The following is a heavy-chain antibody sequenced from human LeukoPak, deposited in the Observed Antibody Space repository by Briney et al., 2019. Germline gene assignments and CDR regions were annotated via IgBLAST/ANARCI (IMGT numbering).Heavy chain of an antibody. D-gene: IGHD3-22*01. CDR2: IYYSGST. CDR3: ARAYYYDSSGYPEAFDI. J-gene: IGHJ3*02. Sequence: SETLSLTCTVSGGSISSYYWSWIRQPPGKGLEWIGYIYYSGSTNYNPSLKSRVTISEDTSKNQFSLKLSSVTAADTAVYYCARAYYYDSSGYPEAFDIWGQGTMVTVSS. CDR1: GGSISSYY. V-gene: IGHV4-59*01.